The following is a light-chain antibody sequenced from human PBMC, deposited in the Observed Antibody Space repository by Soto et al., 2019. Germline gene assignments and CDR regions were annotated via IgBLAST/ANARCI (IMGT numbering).Light chain of an antibody. V-gene: IGLV2-11*01. CDR1: SSDVGRYTF. J-gene: IGLJ3*02. CDR2: DVS. Sequence: QSALTQPRSVSGSPGQSITISCTGSSSDVGRYTFVSWYQQHPGKAPKLLIYDVSKRPSGVPDRFSGSKSGNTASLTISGLQAEDEGDYHCCLCAETYNWVFGGGTKLTVL. CDR3: CLCAETYNWV.